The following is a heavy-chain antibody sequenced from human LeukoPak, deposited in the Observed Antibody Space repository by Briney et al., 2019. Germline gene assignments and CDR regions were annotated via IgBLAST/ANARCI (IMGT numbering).Heavy chain of an antibody. V-gene: IGHV4-61*09. CDR3: ARGVVVPAAMLVWFDP. CDR2: IHTSGNT. Sequence: SETLSLTCTVSGGSISSGSYCWSWIRQPAGKGLEWIGHIHTSGNTNYNSSLKSRVTISVDTSKNQFSLKLSSVTAADTAVYYCARGVVVPAAMLVWFDPWGQGTLVTVSS. D-gene: IGHD2-2*01. J-gene: IGHJ5*02. CDR1: GGSISSGSYC.